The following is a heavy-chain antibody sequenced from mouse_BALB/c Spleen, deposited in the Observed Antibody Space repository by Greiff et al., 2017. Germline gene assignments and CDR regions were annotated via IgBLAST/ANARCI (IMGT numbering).Heavy chain of an antibody. V-gene: IGHV1-69*02. CDR1: GYTFTSYW. D-gene: IGHD1-1*01. Sequence: QVQLQQPGAELVRPGASVKLSCKASGYTFTSYWINWVKQRPGQGLEWIGNIYPSDSYTNYNQKFKDKATLTVDKSSSTAYMQLSSPTSEDSAVYYCTRSRDYGSSWFAYWGQGTLVTVSA. CDR3: TRSRDYGSSWFAY. CDR2: IYPSDSYT. J-gene: IGHJ3*01.